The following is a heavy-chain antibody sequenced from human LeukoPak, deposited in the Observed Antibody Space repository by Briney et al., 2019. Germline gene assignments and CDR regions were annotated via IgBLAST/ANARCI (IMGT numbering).Heavy chain of an antibody. CDR3: ARDPGEWELDGLFDY. J-gene: IGHJ4*02. Sequence: SETLSLTCTVSGGSISSYYWSWIRQPPGKGLEWIGYIYYSGSTNYNPSLKSRVTISVETSKNQFSLKLSSVTAADTAVYYCARDPGEWELDGLFDYWGQGTLVTVSS. D-gene: IGHD1-26*01. CDR1: GGSISSYY. V-gene: IGHV4-59*01. CDR2: IYYSGST.